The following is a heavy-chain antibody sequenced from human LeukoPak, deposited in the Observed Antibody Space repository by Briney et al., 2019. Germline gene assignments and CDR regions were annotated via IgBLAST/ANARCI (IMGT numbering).Heavy chain of an antibody. CDR3: AKAPSPSCAGGSCYPFDY. Sequence: GGSLRLSCAASGFTFSTSWMHWVRQGPGKGPVWVSRMNSDGRTIDYADSVKGRFTISRDNSKNTLYLQMNSLRADDTAIYYCAKAPSPSCAGGSCYPFDYWGQGILVTVSS. D-gene: IGHD2-15*01. CDR2: MNSDGRTI. V-gene: IGHV3-74*01. CDR1: GFTFSTSW. J-gene: IGHJ4*02.